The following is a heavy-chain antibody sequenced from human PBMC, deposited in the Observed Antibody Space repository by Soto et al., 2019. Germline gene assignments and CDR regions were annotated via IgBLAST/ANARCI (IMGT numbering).Heavy chain of an antibody. Sequence: QVQLVQSGAEVKKPGSSVKVSCKASGGTFSSYAISWVRQAPGQGLEWMGGIIPIFGTANYAQKFQGRVTITADEATSTAYMELSSLRCEDTAVYYCARDRDDILTGYPEGWFDPWGQGTLVTVSS. CDR3: ARDRDDILTGYPEGWFDP. D-gene: IGHD3-9*01. J-gene: IGHJ5*02. V-gene: IGHV1-69*01. CDR2: IIPIFGTA. CDR1: GGTFSSYA.